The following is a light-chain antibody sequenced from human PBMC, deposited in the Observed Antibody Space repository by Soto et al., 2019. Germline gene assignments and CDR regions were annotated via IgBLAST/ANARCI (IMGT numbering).Light chain of an antibody. CDR1: SSDIGDRDY. V-gene: IGLV2-14*01. CDR2: EVT. CDR3: SSYTTTATK. J-gene: IGLJ2*01. Sequence: QSVLTQPAFVSGSPGQSITISCTGTSSDIGDRDYVSWHQQYPGKAPKVVIYEVTIRPSGVSNRFSGSKSGNTAFLTISGLQADDEADYYCSSYTTTATKFGGGTKLTVL.